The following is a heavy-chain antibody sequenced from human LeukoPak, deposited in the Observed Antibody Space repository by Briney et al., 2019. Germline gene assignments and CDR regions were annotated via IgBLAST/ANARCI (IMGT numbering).Heavy chain of an antibody. V-gene: IGHV3-21*01. Sequence: GGSLRLSCAASGFTFSSYSMNWVRQAPGKGLEWVSSTSSSSSYIYYADSVKGRFTISRDNAKNSLYLQMNSLRAEDTAVYYCAREKVGAPIDYWGQGTLVTVSS. CDR2: TSSSSSYI. J-gene: IGHJ4*02. CDR3: AREKVGAPIDY. CDR1: GFTFSSYS. D-gene: IGHD1-26*01.